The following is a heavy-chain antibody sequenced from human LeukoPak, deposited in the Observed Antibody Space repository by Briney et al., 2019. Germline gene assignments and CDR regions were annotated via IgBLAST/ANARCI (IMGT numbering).Heavy chain of an antibody. J-gene: IGHJ4*02. D-gene: IGHD5-18*01. CDR1: GFTVSSNY. V-gene: IGHV3-23*01. CDR2: ISGSGGNT. Sequence: GGSLRLSCVASGFTVSSNYMSWVRQAPGKGLEWVSGISGSGGNTYHADSVKGRFTISRDNSKNRLYLQMNSLRAEDAAVYYCAKGSEGGYSYGYHSDYWGQGTLVTVSS. CDR3: AKGSEGGYSYGYHSDY.